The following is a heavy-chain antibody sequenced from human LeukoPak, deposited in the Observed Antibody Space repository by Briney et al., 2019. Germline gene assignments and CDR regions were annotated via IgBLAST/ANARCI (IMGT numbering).Heavy chain of an antibody. CDR1: GFTFSSYG. CDR2: ISYDGSNK. Sequence: PGGSLRLSCAASGFTFSSYGMHWVRQAPGKGLEWVAVISYDGSNKYYADSVKGRFTISRDNSKNTLYLQMNSLRAEDTAVYYCAREFRSGWYRFGFDYWGQGTLVTVSS. J-gene: IGHJ4*02. D-gene: IGHD6-19*01. CDR3: AREFRSGWYRFGFDY. V-gene: IGHV3-30*03.